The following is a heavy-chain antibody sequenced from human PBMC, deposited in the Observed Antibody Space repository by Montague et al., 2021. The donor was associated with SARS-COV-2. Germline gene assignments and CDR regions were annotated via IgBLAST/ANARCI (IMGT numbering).Heavy chain of an antibody. Sequence: SETLSLTCSVSGFSISSGYYWGWIRQTPGKGLEWIGGRYQNGATXYSPSLKRPVTILLDTSKNQFSLSLTSVTAADTAVYYCARSGVGIFDFSYFDSWGQGSLVIVSS. CDR3: ARSGVGIFDFSYFDS. CDR2: RYQNGAT. J-gene: IGHJ4*02. CDR1: GFSISSGYY. V-gene: IGHV4-38-2*02. D-gene: IGHD3-3*01.